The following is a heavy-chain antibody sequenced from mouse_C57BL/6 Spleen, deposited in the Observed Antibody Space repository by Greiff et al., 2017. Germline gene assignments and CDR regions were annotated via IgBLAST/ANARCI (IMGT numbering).Heavy chain of an antibody. CDR2: IYPGSGST. CDR3: ARGNYGINY. J-gene: IGHJ2*01. Sequence: QVHVKQPGAELVKPGASVKMSCKASGYTFTSYWITWVKQRPGQGLEWIGDIYPGSGSTNYNEKFKSKATLTVDTSSSTAYMQLSSLTSEDSAVYYCARGNYGINYWGQGTTLTVSS. V-gene: IGHV1-55*01. CDR1: GYTFTSYW. D-gene: IGHD1-1*01.